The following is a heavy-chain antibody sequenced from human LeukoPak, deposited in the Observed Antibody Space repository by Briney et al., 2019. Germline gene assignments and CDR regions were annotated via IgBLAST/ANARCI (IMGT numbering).Heavy chain of an antibody. CDR2: ISAYNGNT. CDR3: ARRHRITMIVVVTKKGYAFDI. Sequence: GASVKVSCKASGYTFTNYGISWVRQAPGQGLEWMGWISAYNGNTNYAQKFQGRVTMTEDTSTDTAYMELSSLRSEDTAVYYCARRHRITMIVVVTKKGYAFDIWGQGTMVTVSS. CDR1: GYTFTNYG. J-gene: IGHJ3*02. V-gene: IGHV1-18*01. D-gene: IGHD3-22*01.